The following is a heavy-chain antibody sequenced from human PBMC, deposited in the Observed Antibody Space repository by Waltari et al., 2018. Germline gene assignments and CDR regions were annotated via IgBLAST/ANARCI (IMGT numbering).Heavy chain of an antibody. Sequence: QLQLQESGPGLVKPSETLSLTCTVSGGSIRSRSYYWGWIRQPPGKGLEWIGSIYYSGSTYYNPSLKSRVTISVDTSKNQFSLKLSSVTAADTAVYYCVVGSGMSGSYSHWGQGTLVTVSS. V-gene: IGHV4-39*07. D-gene: IGHD1-26*01. CDR1: GGSIRSRSYY. J-gene: IGHJ4*02. CDR3: VVGSGMSGSYSH. CDR2: IYYSGST.